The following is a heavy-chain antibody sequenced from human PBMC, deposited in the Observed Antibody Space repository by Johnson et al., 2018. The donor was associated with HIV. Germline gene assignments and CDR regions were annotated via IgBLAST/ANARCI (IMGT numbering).Heavy chain of an antibody. CDR2: ISYDGSNK. J-gene: IGHJ3*02. D-gene: IGHD3-3*01. Sequence: VQVLESGGGVVRPGGSLRLSCAASGFTFSTYGMHWVRQAPGKGLEWVAVISYDGSNKYYADSVKGRFTISRDNSKNTLYLQMNRLRPEDTAVYYCAREDVFGPYDAFDIWGQGTMVTVSS. V-gene: IGHV3-30*19. CDR1: GFTFSTYG. CDR3: AREDVFGPYDAFDI.